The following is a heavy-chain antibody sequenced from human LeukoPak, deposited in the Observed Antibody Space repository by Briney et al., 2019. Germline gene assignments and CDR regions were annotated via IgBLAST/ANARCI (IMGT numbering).Heavy chain of an antibody. J-gene: IGHJ6*03. Sequence: SETLSLTCAVYGGSFSGYYWSWIRQPPGKGLEWIGEINHSGSTNYNPSLKSRVTISVDTSKNQFSLKLSSVTAADTAVYYCARAGLSGCSGGSCYPIIYYYYMDVWGKGTTVTVSS. CDR2: INHSGST. D-gene: IGHD2-15*01. V-gene: IGHV4-34*01. CDR1: GGSFSGYY. CDR3: ARAGLSGCSGGSCYPIIYYYYMDV.